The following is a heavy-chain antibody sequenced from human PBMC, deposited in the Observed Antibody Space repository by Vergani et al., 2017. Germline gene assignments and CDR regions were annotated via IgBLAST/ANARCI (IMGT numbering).Heavy chain of an antibody. CDR3: AWARITIFGVVIMRTRFDP. CDR1: GGSFSGYY. D-gene: IGHD3-3*01. Sequence: QVQLQQWGAGLLKPSETLSLTCAVYGGSFSGYYWSWIRQPPGKGLEWIGEINHSGSTNYNPSLKSRVTRSVDTSKNQFSLKLSSVTAADAAVYYCAWARITIFGVVIMRTRFDPWGQGTLVTVSS. V-gene: IGHV4-34*01. J-gene: IGHJ5*02. CDR2: INHSGST.